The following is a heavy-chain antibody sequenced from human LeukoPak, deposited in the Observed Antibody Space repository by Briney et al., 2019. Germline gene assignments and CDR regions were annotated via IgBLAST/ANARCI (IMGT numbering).Heavy chain of an antibody. D-gene: IGHD6-19*01. CDR1: GYTFTGYY. V-gene: IGHV1-2*02. CDR3: ARDLYIAVAGGFDY. J-gene: IGHJ4*02. Sequence: ASVKVSCKASGYTFTGYYMHWVRQAPGQGLEGRGWINPNSGGTKYAQKFQGRVTMTRDTSISTAYMELSRLRSDDTAVYYCARDLYIAVAGGFDYWGQGTLVTVSS. CDR2: INPNSGGT.